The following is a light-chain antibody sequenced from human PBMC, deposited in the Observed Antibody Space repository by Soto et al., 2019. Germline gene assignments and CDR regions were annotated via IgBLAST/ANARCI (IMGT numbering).Light chain of an antibody. CDR1: SSDVGAYNY. CDR3: NSYTTSGTPV. J-gene: IGLJ1*01. V-gene: IGLV2-14*01. CDR2: EVS. Sequence: QSALTQPASVSGSPGQSITLSCTGTSSDVGAYNYVSWYQQHPGKAPKLMIYEVSNRPSGVSNRFSGSKSGYTASLTISGLQAEDEADYYCNSYTTSGTPVFGTGTKVTVL.